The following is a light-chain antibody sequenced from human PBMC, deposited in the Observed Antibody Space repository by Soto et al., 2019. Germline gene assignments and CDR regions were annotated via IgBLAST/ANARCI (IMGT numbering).Light chain of an antibody. J-gene: IGKJ1*01. CDR2: AAS. CDR3: LQTYTSLTWT. CDR1: QGISNF. V-gene: IGKV1-16*02. Sequence: DIQMTQSPSSLSASVGDRVTISCRASQGISNFVAWFRQKPGQVPQSLMYAASRLQSGVPSKFSGSGSGTNFTLTISSLQPEDFATYYCLQTYTSLTWTFGQGTKVEI.